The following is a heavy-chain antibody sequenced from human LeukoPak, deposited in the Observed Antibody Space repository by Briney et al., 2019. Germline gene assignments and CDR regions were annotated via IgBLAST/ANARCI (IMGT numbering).Heavy chain of an antibody. Sequence: PSQTLSLTCTVSGGSISSGGHYWSWIRQKPGKGLEWIGYIYYTGSTDYNPSLKSRVTISVDTSKNQFSLRLTSVTAADTAVYYCARVPVLWGQGTLVTVSS. CDR3: ARVPVL. V-gene: IGHV4-31*03. CDR1: GGSISSGGHY. CDR2: IYYTGST. D-gene: IGHD2/OR15-2a*01. J-gene: IGHJ4*02.